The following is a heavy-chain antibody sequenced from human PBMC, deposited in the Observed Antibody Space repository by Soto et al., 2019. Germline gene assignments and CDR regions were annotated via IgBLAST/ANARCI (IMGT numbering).Heavy chain of an antibody. CDR2: INPNSGGT. Sequence: ASVKVSCKASGYTFTGYYMHWVRQAPGQGLEWMGWINPNSGGTNYAQKFQGRVTMTRDTSISTAYMELSRLRSDDTAVYYCARAGRYSSGYSSFDYWGQGTLVTVSS. CDR3: ARAGRYSSGYSSFDY. CDR1: GYTFTGYY. J-gene: IGHJ4*02. V-gene: IGHV1-2*02. D-gene: IGHD3-22*01.